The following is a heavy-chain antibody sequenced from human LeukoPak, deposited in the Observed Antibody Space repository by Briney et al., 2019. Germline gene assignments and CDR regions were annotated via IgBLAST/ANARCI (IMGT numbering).Heavy chain of an antibody. CDR3: ARDNILGDPYYFDY. CDR1: GFTFSSYS. J-gene: IGHJ4*02. D-gene: IGHD4-17*01. V-gene: IGHV3-21*01. CDR2: ISSSSSYI. Sequence: PGGSLRLSCAASGFTFSSYSMNWVRQAPGKGLEWVSSISSSSSYIYYADSVKGRFTISRDNAKNSLYLQMNSLRAEDTAVYYCARDNILGDPYYFDYWGQGTLVTVSS.